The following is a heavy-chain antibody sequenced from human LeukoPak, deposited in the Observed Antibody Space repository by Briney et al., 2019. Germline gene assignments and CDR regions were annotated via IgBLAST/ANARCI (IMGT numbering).Heavy chain of an antibody. CDR3: ARVAKERVGGVYYFDY. V-gene: IGHV3-13*01. CDR2: IGTAGDT. J-gene: IGHJ4*02. D-gene: IGHD1-1*01. CDR1: GFTFSDYD. Sequence: GGSLRLSCAASGFTFSDYDMHWVRQATGKGLEWVSSIGTAGDTYYTGSVKGRFTISRENAKNSLYLQMNGLRAGDTAVYYCARVAKERVGGVYYFDYWGQGTLVTVSS.